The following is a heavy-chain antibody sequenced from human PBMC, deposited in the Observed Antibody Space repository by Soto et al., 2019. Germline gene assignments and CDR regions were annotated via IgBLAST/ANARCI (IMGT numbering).Heavy chain of an antibody. CDR2: IYWDDDK. J-gene: IGHJ4*02. CDR1: GFSLSTSGVG. V-gene: IGHV2-5*02. D-gene: IGHD3-10*01. Sequence: QITLKESGPTLVKPTQTLTLTCTFSGFSLSTSGVGVGWIRKPPGKALEWLALIYWDDDKRYSPSLKSRLTITKDTSKNQGVITMTNMDPVDTTTYYCAHDGSGTYYTLAPYYFDYWGQGTLVTVSS. CDR3: AHDGSGTYYTLAPYYFDY.